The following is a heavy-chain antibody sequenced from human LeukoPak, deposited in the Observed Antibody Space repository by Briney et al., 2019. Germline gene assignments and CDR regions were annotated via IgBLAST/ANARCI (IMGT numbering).Heavy chain of an antibody. CDR2: INPSGGTT. CDR1: GYTFTNYY. D-gene: IGHD1-1*01. J-gene: IGHJ4*02. CDR3: ARKGGITSTADY. V-gene: IGHV1-46*01. Sequence: PRASVKVSCKASGYTFTNYYMHWVRQAPGQGLEWMAIINPSGGTTTYAQKFQGRVTVGTDTSTSTVYMELSSLRSEDTAVYYCARKGGITSTADYWGQGTLVTVSS.